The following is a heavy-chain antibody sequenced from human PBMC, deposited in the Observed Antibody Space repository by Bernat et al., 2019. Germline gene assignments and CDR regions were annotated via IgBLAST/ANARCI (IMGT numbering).Heavy chain of an antibody. D-gene: IGHD3-10*01. Sequence: QVQLVESGGDMVQPGRSLRLSCEASGFTFSSYAMHWVRQAPGKGLEWLAVISYDTSNTYYADSVKGRFTISRDNSKNTVYMQMNSLRAEDTAVYYCGKDGGSYYYGAGGEKDDWGQGTTVTVSS. CDR1: GFTFSSYA. CDR2: ISYDTSNT. CDR3: GKDGGSYYYGAGGEKDD. J-gene: IGHJ6*02. V-gene: IGHV3-30*18.